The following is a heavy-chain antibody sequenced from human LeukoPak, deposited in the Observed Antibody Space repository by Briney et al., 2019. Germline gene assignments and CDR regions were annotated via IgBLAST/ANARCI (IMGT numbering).Heavy chain of an antibody. CDR1: GGSISSYY. J-gene: IGHJ6*03. Sequence: SETLSLTCTVSGGSISSYYWSWIRQPAGKGPEWIGRIYTSGSTNYNPSLKSRVTMSVDTSKNQFSLKLSSVTAADTAVYYCARDEYSSGWTVYYMDVWGKGTTVTVSS. V-gene: IGHV4-4*07. CDR3: ARDEYSSGWTVYYMDV. D-gene: IGHD6-19*01. CDR2: IYTSGST.